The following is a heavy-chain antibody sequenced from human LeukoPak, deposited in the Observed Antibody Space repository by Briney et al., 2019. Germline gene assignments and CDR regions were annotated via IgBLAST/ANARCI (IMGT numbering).Heavy chain of an antibody. Sequence: ASVKVSCKASGYRFNSYALTWVRQAPGQGLEWMGRISPYNGNTNYAQRLQGRVTMTTDTSTNTAYMELRNLRSDDTAVYFCANLDMTATDYWGQGTLIIVSS. V-gene: IGHV1-18*01. CDR1: GYRFNSYA. D-gene: IGHD2-21*02. CDR2: ISPYNGNT. CDR3: ANLDMTATDY. J-gene: IGHJ4*02.